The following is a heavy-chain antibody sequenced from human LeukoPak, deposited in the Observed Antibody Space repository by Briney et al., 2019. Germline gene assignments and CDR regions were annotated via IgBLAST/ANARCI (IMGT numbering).Heavy chain of an antibody. CDR3: ARGPGGDILTGYFNWFDP. Sequence: GESLKISCKGSGYSFTSYWIGWVRQMPGKGLEWMGIIYPGDSDTRYSPSFQGQVTISADKSISTAYLQWSSLKASDTAMYYCARGPGGDILTGYFNWFDPWGQGTLVTVSS. CDR2: IYPGDSDT. V-gene: IGHV5-51*01. D-gene: IGHD3-9*01. CDR1: GYSFTSYW. J-gene: IGHJ5*02.